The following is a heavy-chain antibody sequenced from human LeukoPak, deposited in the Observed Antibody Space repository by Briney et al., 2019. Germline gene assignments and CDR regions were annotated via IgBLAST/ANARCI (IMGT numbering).Heavy chain of an antibody. J-gene: IGHJ4*02. D-gene: IGHD1-20*01. CDR3: AKAKGYITGTTYYFDY. CDR2: ISSSSSYI. V-gene: IGHV3-21*04. CDR1: GFTFSSYS. Sequence: PGGSLRLSCAASGFTFSSYSMNWVRQAPGKGLEWVSSISSSSSYIYYADSVKGRFTISRDNSKNTLYLQMNSLRAEDTAVYYCAKAKGYITGTTYYFDYWGQGTLVTVSS.